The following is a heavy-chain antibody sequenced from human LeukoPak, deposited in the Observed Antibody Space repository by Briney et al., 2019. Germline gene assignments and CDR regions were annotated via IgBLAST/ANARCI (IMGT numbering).Heavy chain of an antibody. CDR2: IYYSGST. Sequence: PSETLSLTCTVSGGSISSSSYYWGWIRQPPGKGLEWIGSIYYSGSTYYNPSLKSRVTISVDTSKNQFSLKLSSVTAADTAVYYCARQDDFWSGYYYYWGKGTLVTVSS. CDR1: GGSISSSSYY. D-gene: IGHD3-3*01. V-gene: IGHV4-39*01. J-gene: IGHJ4*02. CDR3: ARQDDFWSGYYYY.